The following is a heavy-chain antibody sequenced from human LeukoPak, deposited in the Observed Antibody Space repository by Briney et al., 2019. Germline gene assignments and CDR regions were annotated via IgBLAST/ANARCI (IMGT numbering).Heavy chain of an antibody. Sequence: GGSLRLSCAASGFTFSSYSMNWVRQAPGKGLEWVSSISSGSTYIYSADSVKGRFTITRDNAKNSLYLQMNSLSPDDTAVYYCARRVASANGAFDIWGQGTVVTVSS. D-gene: IGHD6-13*01. CDR1: GFTFSSYS. J-gene: IGHJ3*02. V-gene: IGHV3-21*01. CDR3: ARRVASANGAFDI. CDR2: ISSGSTYI.